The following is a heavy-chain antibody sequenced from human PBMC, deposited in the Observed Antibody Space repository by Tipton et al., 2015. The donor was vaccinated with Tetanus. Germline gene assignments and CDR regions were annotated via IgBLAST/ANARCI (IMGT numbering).Heavy chain of an antibody. CDR2: IKHDETEK. Sequence: LEWVANIKHDETEKYYVDSVRGRFNISRDNAKRSLYLQMDSLRAEDTAVYYCARSLGGGSYFLDNWGQGTLVTVSS. CDR3: ARSLGGGSYFLDN. J-gene: IGHJ4*02. V-gene: IGHV3-7*01. D-gene: IGHD3-10*01.